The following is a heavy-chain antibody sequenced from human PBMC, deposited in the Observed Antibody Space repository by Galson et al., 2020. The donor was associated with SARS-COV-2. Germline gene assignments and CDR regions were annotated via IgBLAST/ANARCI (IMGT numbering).Heavy chain of an antibody. CDR2: INPNSGYT. V-gene: IGHV1-2*04. CDR1: GYTFTGYY. D-gene: IGHD3-10*01. Sequence: ASVKVSCKASGYTFTGYYIHWVRQAPGQGFEWMGWINPNSGYTNYAQKFRGSVTMTSDTSISTAYMELTSLRSDDTAVYYCARGWGPNGSGSFEVWGQGTLVTVSS. CDR3: ARGWGPNGSGSFEV. J-gene: IGHJ4*02.